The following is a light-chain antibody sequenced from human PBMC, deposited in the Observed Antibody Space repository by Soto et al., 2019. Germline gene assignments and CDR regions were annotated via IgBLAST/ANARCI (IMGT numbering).Light chain of an antibody. CDR1: SSDVGTYNY. CDR2: EVS. J-gene: IGLJ3*02. V-gene: IGLV2-8*01. CDR3: SSYVGNNNLL. Sequence: QSALTQPPSASGSPGQSVTISCTGSSSDVGTYNYVSWYQQHPGKPPKLMIYEVSERPSGVPDRFSGSKSGNTASLTVSGLQAEDEGDYFCSSYVGNNNLLFGGGTKLTVL.